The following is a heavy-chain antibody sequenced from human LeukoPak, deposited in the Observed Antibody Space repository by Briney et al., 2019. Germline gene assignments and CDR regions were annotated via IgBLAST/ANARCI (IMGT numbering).Heavy chain of an antibody. CDR2: IWFDGSNK. D-gene: IGHD7-27*01. Sequence: GGSLRLSCAASGXTFSSYGMHWVRQAPGKGLEWVAVIWFDGSNKYYADSVKGRFTISRDNSKNTLYLQMNSLRAEDTAVYYCARDRDWGCSYCSYWGQGTLVTVSS. V-gene: IGHV3-33*01. CDR3: ARDRDWGCSYCSY. J-gene: IGHJ4*02. CDR1: GXTFSSYG.